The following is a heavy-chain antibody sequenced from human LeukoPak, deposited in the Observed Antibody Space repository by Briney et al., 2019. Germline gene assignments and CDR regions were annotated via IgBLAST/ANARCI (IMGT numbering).Heavy chain of an antibody. Sequence: GGSLRLSCAASGFTFSNYWMHWVRQAPGKGLVWVSRINGDGSTTNYADFVKGRFTISRDNAKNTLYLQMNSLRAEDTAVYYCTRLCGSSCFSDNWFDPWGQGTLVTVSS. CDR2: INGDGSTT. CDR3: TRLCGSSCFSDNWFDP. V-gene: IGHV3-74*01. D-gene: IGHD2-15*01. J-gene: IGHJ5*02. CDR1: GFTFSNYW.